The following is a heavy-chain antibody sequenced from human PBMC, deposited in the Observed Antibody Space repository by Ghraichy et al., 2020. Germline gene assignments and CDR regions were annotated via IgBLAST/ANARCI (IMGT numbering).Heavy chain of an antibody. D-gene: IGHD3-22*01. CDR3: ARAGPAPPPMIVVPSDRYYFDY. CDR2: IYYSGST. CDR1: GGSISSYY. J-gene: IGHJ4*02. V-gene: IGHV4-59*01. Sequence: SETLSLTCTVSGGSISSYYWSWIRQPPGKGLEWIGYIYYSGSTNYNPSLKSRVTISVDTSKNQFSLKLSSVTAADTAVYYCARAGPAPPPMIVVPSDRYYFDYWGQGTLVTVSS.